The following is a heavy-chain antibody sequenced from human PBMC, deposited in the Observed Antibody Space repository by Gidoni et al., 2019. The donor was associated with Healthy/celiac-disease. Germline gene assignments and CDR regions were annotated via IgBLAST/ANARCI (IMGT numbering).Heavy chain of an antibody. J-gene: IGHJ5*02. CDR3: ARDGRGYSSSWYFGGWFDP. D-gene: IGHD6-13*01. CDR2: INTNTGNP. V-gene: IGHV7-4-1*02. Sequence: QVQLVQSGSELKKPGASVKVSCKASGYTFTSYAMNWVRQAPGQGLEWMGWINTNTGNPTYAQGFTVRFVFSLDTSVSTAYLQISSLKAEDTAVYYCARDGRGYSSSWYFGGWFDPWGQGTLVTVSS. CDR1: GYTFTSYA.